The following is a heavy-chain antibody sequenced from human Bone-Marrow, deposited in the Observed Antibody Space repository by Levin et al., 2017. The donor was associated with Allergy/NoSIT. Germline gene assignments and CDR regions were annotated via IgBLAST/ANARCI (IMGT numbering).Heavy chain of an antibody. CDR2: IIPKFDTA. Sequence: KISCKASGGSFRNNGISWVRQAPGQGLEWMGRIIPKFDTANYAQKFQGRVTISADESTNTVYMEMSSLRSEDTAVYYCARDPRALGVVMGSDVPTWFDPWGQGSLVTVSS. CDR1: GGSFRNNG. J-gene: IGHJ5*02. V-gene: IGHV1-69*15. D-gene: IGHD4-23*01. CDR3: ARDPRALGVVMGSDVPTWFDP.